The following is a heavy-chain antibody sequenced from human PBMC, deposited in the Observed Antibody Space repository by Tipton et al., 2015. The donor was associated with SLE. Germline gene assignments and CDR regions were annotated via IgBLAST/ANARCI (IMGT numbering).Heavy chain of an antibody. Sequence: TLSLTCTVSGDSFTRGGYFWSWIRQHPGKGLEWIGYIKYSGNTYYNPSLTSRVTMSLDTSKDQFSLKVNSVTAADTAVYYCARAILGPGATWSFYYGMDVWGQGTTVTVSS. CDR3: ARAILGPGATWSFYYGMDV. CDR1: GDSFTRGGYF. J-gene: IGHJ6*02. D-gene: IGHD3-3*01. V-gene: IGHV4-31*03. CDR2: IKYSGNT.